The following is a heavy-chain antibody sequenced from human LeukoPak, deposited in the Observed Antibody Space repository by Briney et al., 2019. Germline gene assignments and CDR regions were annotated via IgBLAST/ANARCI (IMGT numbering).Heavy chain of an antibody. CDR2: IYSGGST. CDR1: GFTVSSNY. CDR3: ARSYLAYYDILTGYWGGAFDI. J-gene: IGHJ3*02. D-gene: IGHD3-9*01. V-gene: IGHV3-66*01. Sequence: GGSLRLSCAASGFTVSSNYMSWVRQAPGKGLEWVSVIYSGGSTYYADSVKGGFTISRDNSKNTLYLQMNSLRAEDTAVYYCARSYLAYYDILTGYWGGAFDIWGQGTMVTVSS.